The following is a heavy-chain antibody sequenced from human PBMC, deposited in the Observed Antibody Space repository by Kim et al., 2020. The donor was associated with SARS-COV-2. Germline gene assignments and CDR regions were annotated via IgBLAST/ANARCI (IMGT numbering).Heavy chain of an antibody. J-gene: IGHJ4*02. V-gene: IGHV3-9*01. Sequence: YADPVKSRFTICRNNANHSLYLQMNSMRAEDTALYYCAKDFDGSGGGIDYWGQGTLVTVSS. D-gene: IGHD6-19*01. CDR3: AKDFDGSGGGIDY.